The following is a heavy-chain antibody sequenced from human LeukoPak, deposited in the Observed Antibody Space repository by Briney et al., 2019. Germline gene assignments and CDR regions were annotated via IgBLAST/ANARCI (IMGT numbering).Heavy chain of an antibody. V-gene: IGHV3-30-3*01. D-gene: IGHD2-15*01. CDR3: ARDLCASCYSFDY. Sequence: PGRSLRLSCAASGFTFSSYAMHWVRQAPGKGLEWVAVISYDGSNKYYADSVKGRFTISRDNSKNTLYLQMNSLRAEDTAVYYCARDLCASCYSFDYWGQGTLVTVSS. CDR1: GFTFSSYA. J-gene: IGHJ4*02. CDR2: ISYDGSNK.